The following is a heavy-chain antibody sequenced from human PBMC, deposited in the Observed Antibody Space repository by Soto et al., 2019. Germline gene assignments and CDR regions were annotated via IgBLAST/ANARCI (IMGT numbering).Heavy chain of an antibody. J-gene: IGHJ4*02. D-gene: IGHD1-26*01. CDR2: IKQDGSEK. CDR1: GLTFTTYW. V-gene: IGHV3-7*01. Sequence: EVQLVESGGGLVQPGGSLRLSCVASGLTFTTYWMTWVRQAPGKGLEWVANIKQDGSEKYYVDSVKGRFTISRDDAENSLYLQMNNLRAEDTAVYYCTRNRAKFDHWGQGTLVTVSS. CDR3: TRNRAKFDH.